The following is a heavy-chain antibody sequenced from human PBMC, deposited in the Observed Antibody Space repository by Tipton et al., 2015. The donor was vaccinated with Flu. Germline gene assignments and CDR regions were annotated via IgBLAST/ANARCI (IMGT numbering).Heavy chain of an antibody. CDR2: INQGGSER. D-gene: IGHD3-10*01. J-gene: IGHJ5*02. CDR1: SFTFSSYW. CDR3: SISLSS. Sequence: SLRLSCTASSFTFSSYWMDWVRQAPGKGLGWVANINQGGSERYYVDSVKGRFTISRDNAKRSLYLQLDSLRAEDTGVYYCSISLSSWGLGTLVTVSS. V-gene: IGHV3-7*01.